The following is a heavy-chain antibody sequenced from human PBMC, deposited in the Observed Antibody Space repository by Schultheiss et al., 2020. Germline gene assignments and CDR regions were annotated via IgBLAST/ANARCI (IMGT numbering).Heavy chain of an antibody. J-gene: IGHJ4*02. D-gene: IGHD6-13*01. CDR3: ATGGPQQLVLWLDY. Sequence: AAVKGSCKASGYTFTGYYMHWVRQAPGQGLEWMGWIHPNNDNTHYAQKFRGRVTITSDRCVSTAYMELSSLRSEDTAVYYCATGGPQQLVLWLDYWGQGTLVTVSS. CDR1: GYTFTGYY. CDR2: IHPNNDNT. V-gene: IGHV1-2*02.